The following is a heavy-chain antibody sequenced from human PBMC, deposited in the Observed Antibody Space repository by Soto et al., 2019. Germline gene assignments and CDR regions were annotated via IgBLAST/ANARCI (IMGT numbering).Heavy chain of an antibody. CDR1: GFTFRSYA. Sequence: EVQLLESGGGLVQPGGSLRLSCAASGFTFRSYAMNCVRQAPGKGLEWVSGSSGSGGTTYHADSVKGRFNISRDNSKNALYLQMNSLTAEDTAVYYCTNEPDSSIVLGTFNHWAQGVLVIVSS. J-gene: IGHJ4*02. V-gene: IGHV3-23*01. D-gene: IGHD6-13*01. CDR3: TNEPDSSIVLGTFNH. CDR2: SSGSGGTT.